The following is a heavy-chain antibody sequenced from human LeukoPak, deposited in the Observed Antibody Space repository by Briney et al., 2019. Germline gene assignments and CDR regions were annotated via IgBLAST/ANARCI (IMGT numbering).Heavy chain of an antibody. J-gene: IGHJ5*02. D-gene: IGHD3-10*01. Sequence: GGSLRLSCAASGFTFSSYAMTWVRQAPGKGLEWVSTIVAGGGGTYYADSVKGRFTISRGNSKNTLSLQMNSLGAENTAVYYCVKDAFYASGTYYNSWGQGTLVTVSS. CDR1: GFTFSSYA. V-gene: IGHV3-23*01. CDR3: VKDAFYASGTYYNS. CDR2: IVAGGGGT.